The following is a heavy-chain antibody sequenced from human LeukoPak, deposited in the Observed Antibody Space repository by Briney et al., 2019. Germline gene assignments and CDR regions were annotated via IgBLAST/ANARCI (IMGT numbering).Heavy chain of an antibody. J-gene: IGHJ4*02. Sequence: SETLSLTCAVYGGSFSGYYWSWIRQPPGKGLEWIGEINHSGSTNYNPSLKSRVTISVDTSKNQFSLKLSSVTAADTAVYYCARGLMRYYDSSLGYWGRGTLVTVSS. CDR2: INHSGST. CDR1: GGSFSGYY. V-gene: IGHV4-34*01. D-gene: IGHD3-22*01. CDR3: ARGLMRYYDSSLGY.